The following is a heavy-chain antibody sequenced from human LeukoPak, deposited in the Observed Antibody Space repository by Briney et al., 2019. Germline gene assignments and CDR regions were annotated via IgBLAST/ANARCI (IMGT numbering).Heavy chain of an antibody. J-gene: IGHJ6*03. D-gene: IGHD1-26*01. V-gene: IGHV1-2*02. CDR3: ARAGSGTNFYYYMDV. CDR1: GYTFTGYY. Sequence: ASVKVSCKASGYTFTGYYLHWVRQAPGQGLEWVGWINPNSGGTNYAQKFQGRVTMTRDTSISTAHMELTRLRSDDTAVYYCARAGSGTNFYYYMDVWGKGTTVTISS. CDR2: INPNSGGT.